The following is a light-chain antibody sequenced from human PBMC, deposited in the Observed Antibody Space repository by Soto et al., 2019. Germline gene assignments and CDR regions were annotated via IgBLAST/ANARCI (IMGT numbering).Light chain of an antibody. CDR1: QSVSSS. V-gene: IGKV3-11*01. CDR3: QQRSNWPRT. J-gene: IGKJ2*01. Sequence: EIVLTQSPATLSLSPGERATLSCRASQSVSSSLAWYQQKPGQAPRLLIYDASNRATGIPARFRGSGSGTDFTLTISRLEPEDFAGYYCQQRSNWPRTFGQGTKLEIK. CDR2: DAS.